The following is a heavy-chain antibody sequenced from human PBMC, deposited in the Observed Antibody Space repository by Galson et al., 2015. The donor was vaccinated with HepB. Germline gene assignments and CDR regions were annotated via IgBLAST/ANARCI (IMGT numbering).Heavy chain of an antibody. CDR2: ISWNSGSI. CDR3: AKDSGGGDSPDAFDI. J-gene: IGHJ3*02. Sequence: SLRLSCAASGFTFDDYAMHWVRQAPGKGLEWVSGISWNSGSIGYADSVKGRFTISRDNAKNSLYLQMNSLRAENTALYYCAKDSGGGDSPDAFDIWGQGTMVTVSS. V-gene: IGHV3-9*01. D-gene: IGHD2-21*01. CDR1: GFTFDDYA.